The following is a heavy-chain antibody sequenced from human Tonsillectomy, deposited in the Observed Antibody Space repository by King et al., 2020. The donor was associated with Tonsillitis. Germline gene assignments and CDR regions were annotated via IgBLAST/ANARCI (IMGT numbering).Heavy chain of an antibody. CDR1: GFTFSSYG. CDR3: AKELPRGLDY. D-gene: IGHD3-10*01. CDR2: IRYDGSNK. Sequence: QLVQSGGGVVQPGGSLRLSCAASGFTFSSYGMHWVRQAPGKGLEWGAFIRYDGSNKYYADSVKGRFTISRDNSKNTLYLQMNSLRAEDTAVYYCAKELPRGLDYWGQGTLVTVSS. J-gene: IGHJ4*02. V-gene: IGHV3-30*02.